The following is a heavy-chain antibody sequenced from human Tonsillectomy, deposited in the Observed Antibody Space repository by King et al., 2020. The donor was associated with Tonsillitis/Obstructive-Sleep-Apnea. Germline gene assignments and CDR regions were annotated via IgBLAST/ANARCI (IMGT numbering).Heavy chain of an antibody. CDR1: GGSFSGYY. J-gene: IGHJ4*02. V-gene: IGHV4-34*01. CDR3: ARTADDIGVVPAARYFDY. D-gene: IGHD2-2*01. CDR2: INHSGST. Sequence: VQLQQWGAGLLKPSETLSLTCAVYGGSFSGYYWSWIRQPPGKGLEWIGEINHSGSTNYNPSLKSRVTISVDTSKNQFSLKLSSVTAADTAVYYCARTADDIGVVPAARYFDYWGQGTLVTVSS.